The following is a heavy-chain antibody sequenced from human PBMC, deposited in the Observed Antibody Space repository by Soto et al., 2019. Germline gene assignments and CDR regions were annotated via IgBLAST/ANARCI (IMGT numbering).Heavy chain of an antibody. V-gene: IGHV4-59*01. J-gene: IGHJ4*02. CDR1: GGSISSYY. CDR2: IYYSGST. CDR3: ARARKGFGELGY. D-gene: IGHD3-10*01. Sequence: QVQLQESGPGLVKPSETLSLTCTVSGGSISSYYWRWIRQPPGKGLEWIGYIYYSGSTNYNPSLRRRVTTPVDTSKTQFSLKLSSVTAADTAVYYCARARKGFGELGYWGQGTLVTVSS.